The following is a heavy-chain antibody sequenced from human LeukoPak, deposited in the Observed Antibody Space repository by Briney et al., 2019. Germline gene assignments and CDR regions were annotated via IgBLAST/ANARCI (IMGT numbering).Heavy chain of an antibody. Sequence: SVKVSCKSSGGTFSSYTISWVRQAPGQGLEWMGGIIPIFGTANYAQKFQGRVTITTDESTSTAYMELSSLRSEDTAVYYCAAWKVLRFLEWLSGWFDTWGQGTLVTVSS. J-gene: IGHJ5*02. CDR3: AAWKVLRFLEWLSGWFDT. V-gene: IGHV1-69*05. D-gene: IGHD3-3*01. CDR1: GGTFSSYT. CDR2: IIPIFGTA.